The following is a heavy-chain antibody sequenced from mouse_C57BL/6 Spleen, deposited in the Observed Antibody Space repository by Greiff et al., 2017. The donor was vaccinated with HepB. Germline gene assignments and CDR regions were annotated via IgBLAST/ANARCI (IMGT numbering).Heavy chain of an antibody. J-gene: IGHJ1*03. V-gene: IGHV1-4*01. D-gene: IGHD2-1*01. CDR2: INPSSGYT. CDR3: AREGIYYGPHWYFDV. CDR1: GYTFTSYT. Sequence: QVHVKQSGAELARPGASVKMSCKASGYTFTSYTMHWVKQRPGQGLEWIGYINPSSGYTKYNQKFKDKATLTADKSSSTAYMQLSSLTSEDSAVYYCAREGIYYGPHWYFDVWGTGTTVTVSS.